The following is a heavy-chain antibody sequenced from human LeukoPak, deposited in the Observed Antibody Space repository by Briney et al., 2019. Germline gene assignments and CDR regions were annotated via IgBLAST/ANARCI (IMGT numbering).Heavy chain of an antibody. CDR3: AKDPAPGMAATGPGY. CDR1: GFTFSNYG. J-gene: IGHJ4*02. CDR2: IRYDGSKN. V-gene: IGHV3-30*02. Sequence: PGGSLRLSCAASGFTFSNYGMHWVRQAPGKGLEWVAIIRYDGSKNYYADSVKGRFTISRDNSNNTLFLQMNSLRAEDTAVYYCAKDPAPGMAATGPGYWGQGTLVTVSS. D-gene: IGHD6-13*01.